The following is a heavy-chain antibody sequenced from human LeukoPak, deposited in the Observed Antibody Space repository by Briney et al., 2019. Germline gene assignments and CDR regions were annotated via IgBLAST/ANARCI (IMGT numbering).Heavy chain of an antibody. J-gene: IGHJ4*02. CDR3: AREPLDY. CDR2: IKQDGTDK. Sequence: PGGSLRLSCAASGFTFSSFWMTWVRQAPGKRLEYVANIKQDGTDKYYVGSVKGRFTISRDNAKNSLYLQMNSLRAEDTAVYFCAREPLDYWGQGTLVTVSS. CDR1: GFTFSSFW. V-gene: IGHV3-7*01.